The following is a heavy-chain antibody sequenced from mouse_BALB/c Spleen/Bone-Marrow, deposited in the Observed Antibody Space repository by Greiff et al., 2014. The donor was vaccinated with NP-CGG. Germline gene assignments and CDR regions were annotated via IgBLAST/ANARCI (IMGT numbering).Heavy chain of an antibody. CDR2: IWNGGNT. CDR3: ARKLRFYAMDY. CDR1: GFSLTTYG. D-gene: IGHD1-1*01. Sequence: QVQLQQSGPGLVQPSQSLSITCTVSGFSLTTYGVHWVRQSPGRGLEWLGAIWNGGNTDYNAAFISRLSISKDNSKSQVFFEMNSLQAYDTAIYYCARKLRFYAMDYWGQGTSVTVSS. J-gene: IGHJ4*01. V-gene: IGHV2-2*01.